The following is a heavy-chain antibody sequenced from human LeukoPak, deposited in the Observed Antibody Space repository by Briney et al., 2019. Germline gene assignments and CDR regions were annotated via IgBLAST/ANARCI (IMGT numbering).Heavy chain of an antibody. V-gene: IGHV1-8*01. J-gene: IGHJ4*02. CDR2: MNPNSGNT. D-gene: IGHD3-10*01. CDR1: GDTFTSYD. Sequence: GASVKVSGKASGDTFTSYDINWVRQATGQGLDWMGWMNPNSGNTGYARKLQGRLTINRNTSISTAYMELSSLRSEDTAVYYCASSSPLDYYGSGSSDYWGQGTLVTVSS. CDR3: ASSSPLDYYGSGSSDY.